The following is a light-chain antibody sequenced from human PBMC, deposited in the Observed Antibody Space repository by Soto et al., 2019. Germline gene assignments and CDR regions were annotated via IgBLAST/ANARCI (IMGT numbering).Light chain of an antibody. J-gene: IGLJ1*01. CDR3: SSYTSSSTLYV. V-gene: IGLV2-14*01. CDR1: SSDVGGYNY. CDR2: DVS. Sequence: QSVLTQPASVFGSPGQSITISCTGTSSDVGGYNYVSWYQQHPGKAPKLMIYDVSNRPSGVSSRFSGSKSGNTASLTISGLQAEDEADYYCSSYTSSSTLYVFGTGTKLTVL.